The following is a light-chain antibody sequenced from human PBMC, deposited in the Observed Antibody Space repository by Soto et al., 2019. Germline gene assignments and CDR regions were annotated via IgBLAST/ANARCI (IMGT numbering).Light chain of an antibody. J-gene: IGKJ1*01. V-gene: IGKV3-15*01. CDR1: QSLRSS. CDR3: QQYNNWPQT. Sequence: ETMMTQSPATLSVSLGERATLSCRASQSLRSSLAWYQQKPGQAPRLLIYDASTRATGIPARFSGSGSGTDFTLTSSGLQSEDFAVYYCQQYNNWPQTFGQGTKGDIK. CDR2: DAS.